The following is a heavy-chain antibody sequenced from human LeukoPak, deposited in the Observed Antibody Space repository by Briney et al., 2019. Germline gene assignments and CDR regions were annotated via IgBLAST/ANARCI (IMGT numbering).Heavy chain of an antibody. J-gene: IGHJ4*02. D-gene: IGHD5-18*01. CDR2: ISGSGGST. V-gene: IGHV3-23*01. CDR3: ARHLWLSGNDY. Sequence: PGGSLRLPCAASGFTFSSYAMSWVRQAPGKGLEWVSAISGSGGSTYYADSVKGRFTISRDNAKNSLYLQMNNLRAEDTAVYYCARHLWLSGNDYWGQGTLVTVSS. CDR1: GFTFSSYA.